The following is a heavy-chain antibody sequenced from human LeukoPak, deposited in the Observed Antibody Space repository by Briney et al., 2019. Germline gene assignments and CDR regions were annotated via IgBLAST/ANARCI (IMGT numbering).Heavy chain of an antibody. V-gene: IGHV4-34*01. Sequence: NPSETLSLTCAVYGGSFSGYYWSWIRQPPGKGLEWIGEINHSGNTNYNPSLKSRVTISVDTSKNQFSLKLSSVTAADTAVYYCAIAARPSRPFDYWGQGTLVTVSS. D-gene: IGHD6-6*01. J-gene: IGHJ4*02. CDR1: GGSFSGYY. CDR3: AIAARPSRPFDY. CDR2: INHSGNT.